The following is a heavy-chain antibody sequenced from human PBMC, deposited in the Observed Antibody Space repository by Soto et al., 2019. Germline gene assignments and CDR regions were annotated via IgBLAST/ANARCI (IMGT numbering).Heavy chain of an antibody. D-gene: IGHD3-22*01. J-gene: IGHJ6*02. CDR3: AMGYFYYDSSGYYSTITGGYYYYGMYV. CDR2: IYYSGST. Sequence: SETLSLTCTVSGGSISSYYWSWIRQPPGKGLEWIGYIYYSGSTNYNPSLKSRVTISVDTSKNQFSLKLSSVTAADTAVYYCAMGYFYYDSSGYYSTITGGYYYYGMYVWGQGTTVTVSS. CDR1: GGSISSYY. V-gene: IGHV4-59*01.